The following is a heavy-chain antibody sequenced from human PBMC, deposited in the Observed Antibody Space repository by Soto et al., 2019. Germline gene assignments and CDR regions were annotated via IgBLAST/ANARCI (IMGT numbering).Heavy chain of an antibody. D-gene: IGHD3-16*01. CDR3: VKYTVTEDLGES. V-gene: IGHV3-23*01. J-gene: IGHJ5*02. Sequence: EVQLLESGGDVVRPGGSLRLSCAASGFTFSSYAMGWVRQAPGKGLEWVEGVSPAGTYTFYADSVGGRFSISRDNSRDTVDLYMNALRGDDTAVYFCVKYTVTEDLGESWGQGTLVSVSS. CDR2: VSPAGTYT. CDR1: GFTFSSYA.